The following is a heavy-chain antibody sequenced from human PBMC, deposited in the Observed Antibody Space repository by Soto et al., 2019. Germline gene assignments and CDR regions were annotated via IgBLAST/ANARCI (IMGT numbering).Heavy chain of an antibody. Sequence: HPGGSLRLSCAASGFTFSSYWMHWVRQVPGKGLVWVSRTNSDGSNTNYADSVKGRFTVSRDNAKNTLYLQMNSLGAEDAVVYYCAREDGYNYPYWGQGTLVTVSS. CDR1: GFTFSSYW. D-gene: IGHD5-18*01. CDR2: TNSDGSNT. J-gene: IGHJ4*02. V-gene: IGHV3-74*01. CDR3: AREDGYNYPY.